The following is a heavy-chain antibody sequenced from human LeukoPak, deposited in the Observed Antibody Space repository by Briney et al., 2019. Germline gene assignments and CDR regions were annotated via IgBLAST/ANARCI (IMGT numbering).Heavy chain of an antibody. V-gene: IGHV3-23*01. J-gene: IGHJ4*02. CDR1: GFTFSSYA. CDR2: ISGSGGST. Sequence: GASLRLSCAASGFTFSSYAMSWVRQAPGKGLEWVSAISGSGGSTYYADSVKGRFTISRDNSKNTLYLQMNSLRAEDTAVYYCAAGYSSGWYVGYFDYWGQGTLVTVSS. D-gene: IGHD6-19*01. CDR3: AAGYSSGWYVGYFDY.